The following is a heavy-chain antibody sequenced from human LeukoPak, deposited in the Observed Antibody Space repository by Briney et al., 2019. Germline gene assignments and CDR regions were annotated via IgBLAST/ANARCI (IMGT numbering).Heavy chain of an antibody. CDR3: ARDTGLSDAFDI. CDR1: GFTFSSYS. CDR2: ISSSSSTI. D-gene: IGHD2-8*02. Sequence: GRSLRLSCAASGFTFSSYSMNWVRQAPGKGLEWVSYISSSSSTIYYADSVKGRFTISRDNAKNSPYLQMNSLRAEDTAVYYCARDTGLSDAFDIWGQGTMVTVSS. J-gene: IGHJ3*02. V-gene: IGHV3-48*01.